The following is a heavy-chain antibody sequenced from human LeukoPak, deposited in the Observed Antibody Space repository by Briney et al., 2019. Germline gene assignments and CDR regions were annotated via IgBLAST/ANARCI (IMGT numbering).Heavy chain of an antibody. J-gene: IGHJ6*02. Sequence: SVTVSCKASGGTFSSYAISWVRQAPGHGLEWMGRIIPILGIANYAQKFQGRVTITADKSTSTAYMELSSLRSEDTAVYYCARDKDKDLRAWIYYYGMDVWGQGTTVTVSS. CDR1: GGTFSSYA. V-gene: IGHV1-69*04. CDR3: ARDKDKDLRAWIYYYGMDV. CDR2: IIPILGIA. D-gene: IGHD1-26*01.